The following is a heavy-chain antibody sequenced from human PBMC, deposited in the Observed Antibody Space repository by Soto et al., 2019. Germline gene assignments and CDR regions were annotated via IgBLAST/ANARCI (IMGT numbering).Heavy chain of an antibody. CDR3: AREGGLGYCSSTSCYADMMGYFDY. V-gene: IGHV1-69*01. Sequence: QVQLVQSGAEVKKPGSSVKVSCKASGGTFSSYAISWVRQAPGQGLEWMGGIIPIFGTANYAQKFQGRVTITADESTSTDYMELSSLRSEDTAVYYCAREGGLGYCSSTSCYADMMGYFDYWGQGTLVTVSS. CDR1: GGTFSSYA. J-gene: IGHJ4*02. D-gene: IGHD2-2*01. CDR2: IIPIFGTA.